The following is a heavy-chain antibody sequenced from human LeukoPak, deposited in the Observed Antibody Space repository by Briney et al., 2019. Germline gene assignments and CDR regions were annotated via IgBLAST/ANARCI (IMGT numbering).Heavy chain of an antibody. CDR1: GFTFSDYW. V-gene: IGHV3-7*01. Sequence: GGSLRLSCAASGFTFSDYWMSWVRQAPGKGLEWVANIKQDGSEKYYVDSVKGRFTISRDNAKNSLYLQMNSLRAEDTAVYYCARDYDSRDYWGQGTLVTVSS. CDR2: IKQDGSEK. D-gene: IGHD3-22*01. J-gene: IGHJ4*02. CDR3: ARDYDSRDY.